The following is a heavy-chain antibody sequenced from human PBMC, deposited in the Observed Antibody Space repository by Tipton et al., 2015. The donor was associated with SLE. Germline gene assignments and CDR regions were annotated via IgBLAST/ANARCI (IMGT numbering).Heavy chain of an antibody. J-gene: IGHJ4*02. Sequence: SLRLSCAASGFTFSNYWMHWVRQAPGKGLVWVSRIDHDGSGTSYADSVEDRFTISRDNTKKTLYLQMNSLRAEDTAVYYCARAVADWGWLVVYWGRGTQVTVSS. CDR3: ARAVADWGWLVVY. CDR1: GFTFSNYW. V-gene: IGHV3-74*01. D-gene: IGHD6-19*01. CDR2: IDHDGSGT.